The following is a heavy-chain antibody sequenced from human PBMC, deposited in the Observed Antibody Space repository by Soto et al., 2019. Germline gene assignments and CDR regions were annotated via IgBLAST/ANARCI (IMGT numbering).Heavy chain of an antibody. J-gene: IGHJ6*02. V-gene: IGHV3-13*05. CDR3: ARMRGSALLYYGMDV. D-gene: IGHD3-10*01. CDR1: GFTFSSYD. CDR2: IGTAGDP. Sequence: EVQLVESGGGLVQPGGSLRLSCAASGFTFSSYDMHWVRQATGTGLEWVSAIGTAGDPYYPGSVKGRFTISRENAKNSLYLQMNSLRAGDTAVYYCARMRGSALLYYGMDVWGQGTTVTVSS.